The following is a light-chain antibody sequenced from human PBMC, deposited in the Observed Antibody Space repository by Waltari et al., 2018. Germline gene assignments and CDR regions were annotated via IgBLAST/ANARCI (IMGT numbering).Light chain of an antibody. CDR2: GAS. Sequence: EIVLTQSPAILSLSAGERATLSCGASQSVSNNYLDWYQQKPGKAPRLLIYGASNRATGVPDRFSGSGSGTDFTLTISRLEPEDFAAYYCQQYGSYPRTFGRGTKVEIK. J-gene: IGKJ1*01. V-gene: IGKV3-20*01. CDR1: QSVSNNY. CDR3: QQYGSYPRT.